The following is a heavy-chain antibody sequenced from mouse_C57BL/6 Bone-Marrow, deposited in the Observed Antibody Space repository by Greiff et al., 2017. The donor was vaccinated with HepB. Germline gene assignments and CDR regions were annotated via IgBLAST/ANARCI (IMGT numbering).Heavy chain of an antibody. D-gene: IGHD2-3*01. CDR3: TRVGGYYVLDY. V-gene: IGHV5-9-1*02. CDR1: GFTFSSYA. CDR2: ISSGGDYI. Sequence: EVQLVESGEGLVKPGGSLKLSCAASGFTFSSYAMSWVRQTPEKRLEWVAYISSGGDYIYYAYTVKGRFTISRDNARNTLYLQMSSLKSEDTAMYYCTRVGGYYVLDYWGQGTTLTVSS. J-gene: IGHJ2*01.